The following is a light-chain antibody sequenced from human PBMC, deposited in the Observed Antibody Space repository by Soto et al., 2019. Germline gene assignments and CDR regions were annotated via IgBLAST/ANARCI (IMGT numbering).Light chain of an antibody. CDR2: EVS. V-gene: IGLV2-14*01. CDR3: SSFTTRSTWV. J-gene: IGLJ3*02. Sequence: QSALTQPASVSGSPGQSIAISCTGTSSDVGKYSYVSWFQQYPGNAPKLMIYEVSNRPSGVSNRFYGSKSGNTASLTISGLQGEDEADYYCSSFTTRSTWVFGGGTKLTVL. CDR1: SSDVGKYSY.